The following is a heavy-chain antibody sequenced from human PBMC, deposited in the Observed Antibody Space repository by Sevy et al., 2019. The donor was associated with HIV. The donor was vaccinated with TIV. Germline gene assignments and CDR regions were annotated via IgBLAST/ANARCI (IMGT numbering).Heavy chain of an antibody. CDR3: AKVRLNYDSSGYYYGIFDY. CDR2: ISGSGGST. V-gene: IGHV3-23*01. J-gene: IGHJ4*02. D-gene: IGHD3-22*01. CDR1: GFTFSSYA. Sequence: GGSLRLSCAASGFTFSSYAMSWVRQAPGKGLEWVSAISGSGGSTYYADSVKGRFTISRDNSKNTLYLQMNSLRAEDTAVYYCAKVRLNYDSSGYYYGIFDYWGQGTLVTVSS.